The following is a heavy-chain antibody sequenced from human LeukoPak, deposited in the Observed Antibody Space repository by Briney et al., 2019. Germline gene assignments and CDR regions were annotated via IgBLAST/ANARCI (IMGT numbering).Heavy chain of an antibody. CDR1: GGSISSGGYS. J-gene: IGHJ3*02. CDR3: AGYYGGNFGDAFDI. CDR2: IYHSGST. Sequence: PSETLSLTCAVSGGSISSGGYSWSWIRQPPGKGLEWIGYIYHSGSTYYNPSLKSRVTISVDRSKNQFSLKLSSVTAVDTAVYYCAGYYGGNFGDAFDIWGQGTMVTVSS. V-gene: IGHV4-30-2*01. D-gene: IGHD4-23*01.